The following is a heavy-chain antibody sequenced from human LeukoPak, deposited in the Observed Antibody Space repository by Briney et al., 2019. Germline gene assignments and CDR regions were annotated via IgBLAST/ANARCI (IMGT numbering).Heavy chain of an antibody. V-gene: IGHV3-30*18. D-gene: IGHD2-15*01. CDR2: ISYDGSNK. Sequence: HTGGSLRLSCAASGFTFSSYGMHWVRQAPGKGLEWVAVISYDGSNKYYADSVKGRFTISRDNSKNTLYLQMNSLRAEDTAVCYCAKDAWNIVVVVAASSEFDYWGQGTLVTVSS. CDR1: GFTFSSYG. J-gene: IGHJ4*02. CDR3: AKDAWNIVVVVAASSEFDY.